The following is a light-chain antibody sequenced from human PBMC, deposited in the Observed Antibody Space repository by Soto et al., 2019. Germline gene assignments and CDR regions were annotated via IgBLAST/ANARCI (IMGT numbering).Light chain of an antibody. V-gene: IGKV3-20*01. CDR1: HSVSNSY. CDR3: QQDRRSPWT. J-gene: IGKJ1*01. CDR2: GAS. Sequence: IVFTYSPGSLALSLADRATISCRLTHSVSNSYLAWYQQKPGQAPGLLIYGASNMPTGIPDRFSGSGSGTDFTLTISRLEPEDFATYYCQQDRRSPWTFGQGTKVDIK.